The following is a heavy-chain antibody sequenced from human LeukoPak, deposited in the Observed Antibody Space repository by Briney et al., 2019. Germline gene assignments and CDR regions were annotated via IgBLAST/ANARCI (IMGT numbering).Heavy chain of an antibody. CDR1: GFTFSSYA. CDR2: ISCDGSNK. Sequence: GRSLRLFCAASGFTFSSYAMHWVRQAPGKGLEWVAVISCDGSNKYYADSVKGRFTISRDNSKNTLYLQMNSLRAEDTAVYYCASYVISGSYFDYWGQGTLVTVSS. J-gene: IGHJ4*02. CDR3: ASYVISGSYFDY. V-gene: IGHV3-30-3*01. D-gene: IGHD1-26*01.